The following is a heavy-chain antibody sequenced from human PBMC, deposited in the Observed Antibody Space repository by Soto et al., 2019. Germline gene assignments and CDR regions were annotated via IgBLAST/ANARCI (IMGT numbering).Heavy chain of an antibody. V-gene: IGHV1-18*01. Sequence: QVQLVQSGAEVKKPGASVKVSCKASGYTFTSYGISWVRQAPGQGLEWMGWISAYNGNTNYAQKLQGRVTMTTDTSTSTAYMELRSSRSDDTAVYHCARVELLLWFGELLQTPPPDYYYGMDVWGQGTTVTVSS. CDR3: ARVELLLWFGELLQTPPPDYYYGMDV. J-gene: IGHJ6*02. CDR1: GYTFTSYG. D-gene: IGHD3-10*01. CDR2: ISAYNGNT.